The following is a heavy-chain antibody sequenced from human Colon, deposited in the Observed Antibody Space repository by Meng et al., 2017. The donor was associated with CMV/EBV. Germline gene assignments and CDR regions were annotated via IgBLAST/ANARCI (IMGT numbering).Heavy chain of an antibody. V-gene: IGHV4-34*01. CDR2: INHSGST. D-gene: IGHD6-6*01. CDR1: GGSFSGYY. J-gene: IGHJ6*02. CDR3: ARGGSSSLYYYYGMDV. Sequence: SETLSLTCAVYGGSFSGYYWSWIRQPPGKGLEWIGEINHSGSTNYNPSLKSRVTISVDTSKNQFSLKLSSVTAAATAVYYCARGGSSSLYYYYGMDVWGQGTTVTVSS.